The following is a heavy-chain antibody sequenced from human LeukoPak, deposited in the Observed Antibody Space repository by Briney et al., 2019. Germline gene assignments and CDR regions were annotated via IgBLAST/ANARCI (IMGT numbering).Heavy chain of an antibody. J-gene: IGHJ3*02. CDR1: GGSFSGYY. Sequence: SETLSLTCAVYGGSFSGYYWSWIRQPPGKGLEWIGEINHSGSTNYNPSLKSRVTISVDTSKNQFSLKLSSVTAADTAVYYCARGAIVVARGAFDIWGQGTMVTVSS. D-gene: IGHD3-22*01. V-gene: IGHV4-34*01. CDR3: ARGAIVVARGAFDI. CDR2: INHSGST.